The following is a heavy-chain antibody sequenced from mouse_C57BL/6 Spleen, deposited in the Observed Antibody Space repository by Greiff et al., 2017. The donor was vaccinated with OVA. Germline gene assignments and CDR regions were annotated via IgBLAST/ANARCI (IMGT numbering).Heavy chain of an antibody. J-gene: IGHJ3*01. Sequence: VHLHQSGAELVRPGTSVKVSCKASGYAFTNYVIEWVKQRPGKGLEWIGVINPGGGGNKYNEKFKGKATLTAYTSSSTAYMQLSSLTSEDSAVYFCAREEDCDSPFAYWGQGTLVTVSA. D-gene: IGHD2-13*01. V-gene: IGHV1-54*01. CDR3: AREEDCDSPFAY. CDR2: INPGGGGN. CDR1: GYAFTNYV.